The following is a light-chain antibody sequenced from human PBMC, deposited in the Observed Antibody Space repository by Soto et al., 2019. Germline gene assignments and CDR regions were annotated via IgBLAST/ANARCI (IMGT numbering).Light chain of an antibody. CDR1: QGIGNY. CDR3: LQQSSYPQS. J-gene: IGKJ4*01. Sequence: DIQMTQSPSSLSASVGDRVTIICRASQGIGNYVGWYQQKPGKAPKRLIYSASILESGLPPRFSGSGSGTEFTLTISTLQAEDLAGYYCLQQSSYPQSVGGRTTVESK. V-gene: IGKV1-17*01. CDR2: SAS.